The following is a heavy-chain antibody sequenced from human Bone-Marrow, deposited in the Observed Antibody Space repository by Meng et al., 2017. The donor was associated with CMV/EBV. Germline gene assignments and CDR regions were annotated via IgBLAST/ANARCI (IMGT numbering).Heavy chain of an antibody. V-gene: IGHV4-59*01. CDR1: GGSISSYY. Sequence: GSLRLSRTVSGGSISSYYWSWIRQPPGKGLEWIGYIYYSGSTNYNPSLKSRVTISVDTSKNQFSLKLSSVTAADTAVYYCARARSLVLPPYYFDYWGQGPLVTVSS. CDR3: ARARSLVLPPYYFDY. CDR2: IYYSGST. D-gene: IGHD6-13*01. J-gene: IGHJ4*02.